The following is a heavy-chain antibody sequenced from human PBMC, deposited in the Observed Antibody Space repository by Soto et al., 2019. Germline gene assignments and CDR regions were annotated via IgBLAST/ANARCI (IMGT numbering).Heavy chain of an antibody. Sequence: QVQLVQSGAEVKKPGSSVKVSCKASGGTFSSYAIRWVRQAPGQGLEWMGGIIPIFGTANYAQKFQGRVTITADESTSTAYMELSSLRSEDTAVYYCARDWAFYCSGGSCFNEDLYYYFGMDVWGQGTTVTVSS. D-gene: IGHD2-15*01. CDR3: ARDWAFYCSGGSCFNEDLYYYFGMDV. V-gene: IGHV1-69*12. CDR2: IIPIFGTA. CDR1: GGTFSSYA. J-gene: IGHJ6*02.